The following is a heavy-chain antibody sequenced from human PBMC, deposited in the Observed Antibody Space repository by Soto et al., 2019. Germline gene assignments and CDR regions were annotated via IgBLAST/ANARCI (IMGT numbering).Heavy chain of an antibody. J-gene: IGHJ4*02. CDR1: GFTFSSYG. Sequence: QVQLVESGGGVVQPGRSLRLSCAASGFTFSSYGMHWVRQAPGKGLEWVAVIWYDGSNKYYADSVKGRFTISRDNSKNTLYLQMNSLRAEDTAVYYCGSGSTYYFDYWGQGTPVTVSS. D-gene: IGHD3-10*01. CDR2: IWYDGSNK. CDR3: GSGSTYYFDY. V-gene: IGHV3-33*01.